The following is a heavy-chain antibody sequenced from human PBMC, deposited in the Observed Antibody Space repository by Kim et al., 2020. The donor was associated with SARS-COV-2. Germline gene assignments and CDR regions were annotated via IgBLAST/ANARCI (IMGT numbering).Heavy chain of an antibody. V-gene: IGHV3-21*01. CDR3: AREHSPPYYRGSSGGYYYSGMDV. J-gene: IGHJ6*02. D-gene: IGHD6-25*01. CDR1: GFTFSSYS. Sequence: GGSLRLSCAASGFTFSSYSMNWVRQAPGKGLEWVSSISSSSSYIYYADSVKGRFTISRDNAKNSLYLQMNSLRAEDTAVYYCAREHSPPYYRGSSGGYYYSGMDVWGQGTPVTVSS. CDR2: ISSSSSYI.